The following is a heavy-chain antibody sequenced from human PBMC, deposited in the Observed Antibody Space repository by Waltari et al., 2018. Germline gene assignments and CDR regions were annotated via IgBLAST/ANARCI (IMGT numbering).Heavy chain of an antibody. Sequence: EVQLLESGGGLVQPGGSLRLSCAASGFTFSSYAMSWVRQAPGKWLEWVSAISGSGGSTYYADSVKGRFTISRDNSKNTLYLQMNSLRAEDTAVYYCANLYSSGWYGYWGQGTLVTVSS. V-gene: IGHV3-23*01. D-gene: IGHD6-19*01. J-gene: IGHJ4*02. CDR3: ANLYSSGWYGY. CDR2: ISGSGGST. CDR1: GFTFSSYA.